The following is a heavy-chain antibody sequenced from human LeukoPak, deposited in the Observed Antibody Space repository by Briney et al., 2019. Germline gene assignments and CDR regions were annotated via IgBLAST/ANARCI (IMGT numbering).Heavy chain of an antibody. CDR1: GYSFTSYW. CDR3: ARQYRDYYGMDV. V-gene: IGHV5-51*01. CDR2: IYPGDSDT. Sequence: ESLKISCKGSGYSFTSYWIGWVRQMCGKGPEWMGIIYPGDSDTRYSPSFQGQVTISVDKSISTAYLQWSSLKASDTAKYYCARQYRDYYGMDVWGQGTTVTVSS. J-gene: IGHJ6*02. D-gene: IGHD3-10*01.